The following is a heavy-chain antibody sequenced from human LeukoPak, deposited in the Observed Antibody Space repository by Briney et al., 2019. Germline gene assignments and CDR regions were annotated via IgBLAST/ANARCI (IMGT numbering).Heavy chain of an antibody. V-gene: IGHV4-34*01. Sequence: SETLSLTCAVYGGSFSGYYWSWIRQPPGKGLEWIGEINHSGSTNYNPSLKSRVTISVDTSKNQFSPKLSSVTAADTAVYYCARSPYYGSGSYYKGGWFDPWGQGTLVTVSS. CDR3: ARSPYYGSGSYYKGGWFDP. CDR2: INHSGST. J-gene: IGHJ5*02. D-gene: IGHD3-10*01. CDR1: GGSFSGYY.